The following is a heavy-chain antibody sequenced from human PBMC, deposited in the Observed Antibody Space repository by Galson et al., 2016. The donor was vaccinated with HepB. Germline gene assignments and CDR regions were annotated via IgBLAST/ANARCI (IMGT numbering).Heavy chain of an antibody. D-gene: IGHD5-18*01. CDR1: GFSLTTSGVG. CDR3: VRRRAIQLLDCFDY. Sequence: PALVKPTPTLTLTCNFSGFSLTTSGVGVGWIRQPPGKALEWLALIYWDDDKRYSPSLKSRLTITKDTSKNQVVLTMTNMDPVDTATDFCVRRRAIQLLDCFDYWGQGTLVSVSS. CDR2: IYWDDDK. J-gene: IGHJ4*02. V-gene: IGHV2-5*02.